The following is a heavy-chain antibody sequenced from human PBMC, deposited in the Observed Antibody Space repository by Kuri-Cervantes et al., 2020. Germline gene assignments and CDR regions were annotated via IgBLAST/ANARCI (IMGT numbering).Heavy chain of an antibody. CDR1: GYTFTSYG. CDR2: ISAYNGNT. D-gene: IGHD2-15*01. Sequence: ASVKVSCKASGYTFTSYGISWVRQAPGQGLEWMGWISAYNGNTNYAQKFQGRVTMTRDTSISTAYMELSRLRSDDTAVYYCARYIGGMDVWGQGTTVTVSS. J-gene: IGHJ6*02. V-gene: IGHV1-18*01. CDR3: ARYIGGMDV.